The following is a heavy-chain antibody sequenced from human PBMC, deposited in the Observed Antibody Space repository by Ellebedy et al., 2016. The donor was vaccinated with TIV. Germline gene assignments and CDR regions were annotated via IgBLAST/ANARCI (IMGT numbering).Heavy chain of an antibody. J-gene: IGHJ4*02. CDR3: ARGASLYGDYVFDY. CDR1: GFTLSSYA. CDR2: ISGNGGRT. D-gene: IGHD4-17*01. V-gene: IGHV3-23*01. Sequence: PGGSLRLSCAASGFTLSSYAMSWVRQAPGKGLEWVSSISGNGGRTDYADSVKGRFTISRDNSKNTLYLQMNSLRADDTAVYYCARGASLYGDYVFDYWGQGTLVTVS.